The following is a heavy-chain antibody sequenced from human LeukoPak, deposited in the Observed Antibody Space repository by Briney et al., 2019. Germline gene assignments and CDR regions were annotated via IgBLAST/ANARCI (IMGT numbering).Heavy chain of an antibody. Sequence: ASVKVSCKASGYTFTSYGISWVRQAPGQGLEWMGWISAYNGNTNYAQKLQGRVTMTTDTSTSIAYMELRSLRSDDTAVYYCAREEYYYDSSGYLVGIGGDYWGQGTLVTVSS. V-gene: IGHV1-18*01. CDR1: GYTFTSYG. J-gene: IGHJ4*02. D-gene: IGHD3-22*01. CDR2: ISAYNGNT. CDR3: AREEYYYDSSGYLVGIGGDY.